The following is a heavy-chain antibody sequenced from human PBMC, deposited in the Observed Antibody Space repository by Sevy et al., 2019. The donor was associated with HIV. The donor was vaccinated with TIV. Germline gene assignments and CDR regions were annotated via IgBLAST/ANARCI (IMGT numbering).Heavy chain of an antibody. CDR2: IYTSGST. Sequence: SETLSLTCTVSGGSISSYYWSWIRQPAGKGLEWIGRIYTSGSTNYNPSLKSRVTMSVDTSKNQFSLKLSSVTAADTAVYYCARARLAKQLAPPRGEGCYFDYWGQGTLVTVSS. D-gene: IGHD6-13*01. CDR3: ARARLAKQLAPPRGEGCYFDY. CDR1: GGSISSYY. J-gene: IGHJ4*02. V-gene: IGHV4-4*07.